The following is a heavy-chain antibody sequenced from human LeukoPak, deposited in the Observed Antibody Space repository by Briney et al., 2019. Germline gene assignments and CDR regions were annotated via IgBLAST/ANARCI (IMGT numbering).Heavy chain of an antibody. D-gene: IGHD3-9*01. Sequence: SETLSLTCTVSGGSISSSSHYWGWIRQPPGKGLVWIGSMYYRGSTYHNPSLKSRVTISVDTSKNQFSLKLSSVTAADTAVYYCARITYYDILTGRGRAFDIWGQGTMVTVSS. V-gene: IGHV4-39*07. CDR3: ARITYYDILTGRGRAFDI. CDR1: GGSISSSSHY. CDR2: MYYRGST. J-gene: IGHJ3*02.